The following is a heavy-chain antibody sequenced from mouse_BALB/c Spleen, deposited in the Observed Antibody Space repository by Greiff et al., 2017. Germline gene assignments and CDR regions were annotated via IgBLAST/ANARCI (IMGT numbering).Heavy chain of an antibody. CDR1: GDSITSGY. CDR2: ISYSGST. CDR3: ARSYYGNYGAYYAMDY. J-gene: IGHJ4*01. Sequence: EVKLMESGPSLVKPSQTLSLTCSVTGDSITSGYWNWIRKFPGNKLEYMGYISYSGSTYYNPSLKSRISITRDTSKNQYYLQLNSVTTEDTATYYCARSYYGNYGAYYAMDYWGQGTSVTVSS. V-gene: IGHV3-8*02. D-gene: IGHD2-10*01.